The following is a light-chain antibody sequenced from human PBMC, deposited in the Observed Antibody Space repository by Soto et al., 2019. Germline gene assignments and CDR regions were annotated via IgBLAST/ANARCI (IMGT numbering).Light chain of an antibody. CDR1: TSNIGAGYD. Sequence: QSVLTQPPSVSGAPGQRVTISCTGSTSNIGAGYDVHWYQQLPGTAPKLLIYGNSNRPSGVPDRFSASKSGTSASLAITGLQAEDEADYYCQSYHSSLGVFGTGTKLTVL. CDR2: GNS. V-gene: IGLV1-40*01. CDR3: QSYHSSLGV. J-gene: IGLJ1*01.